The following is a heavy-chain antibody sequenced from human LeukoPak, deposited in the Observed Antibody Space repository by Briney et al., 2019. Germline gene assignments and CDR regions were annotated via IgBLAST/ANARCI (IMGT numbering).Heavy chain of an antibody. CDR3: ARGAHSPRGAFDI. V-gene: IGHV1-69*05. Sequence: SVKVSCKASGGTFSSYAISWVRQAPGQGLEWMGGIIPIFGTANYAQKFQGRVTITRNTSISTAYMELSSLRSEDTAVYYCARGAHSPRGAFDIWGQGTMVTVSS. CDR1: GGTFSSYA. J-gene: IGHJ3*02. D-gene: IGHD1-26*01. CDR2: IIPIFGTA.